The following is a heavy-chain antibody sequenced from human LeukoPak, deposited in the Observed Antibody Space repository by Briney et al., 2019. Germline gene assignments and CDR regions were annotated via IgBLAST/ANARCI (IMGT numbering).Heavy chain of an antibody. CDR2: ISWNSGSI. CDR1: GFTFDDYA. J-gene: IGHJ3*02. CDR3: ARDQLLGNHAFDI. V-gene: IGHV3-9*01. Sequence: GRSLRLSCAASGFTFDDYAMHWVRQAPGKGLEWVSGISWNSGSIGYADSVKGRFTISRDNAKNSLYLQMNSLRAEDTAVYYCARDQLLGNHAFDIWGQGTMVTVSS. D-gene: IGHD2-2*01.